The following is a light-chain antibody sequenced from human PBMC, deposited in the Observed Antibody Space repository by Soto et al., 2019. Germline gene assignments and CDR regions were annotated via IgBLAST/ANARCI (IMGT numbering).Light chain of an antibody. CDR1: QSVSSY. CDR3: QQRSNWLPFT. CDR2: DAS. Sequence: EIVLNQPPATLSLSPGERATLSCRASQSVSSYLAWYHQKPGQDPRLLIYDASSRATGSPARCNGSGSGTDVTLNISSREPEDFVVYYCQQRSNWLPFTFGPGTKVDIK. J-gene: IGKJ3*01. V-gene: IGKV3-11*01.